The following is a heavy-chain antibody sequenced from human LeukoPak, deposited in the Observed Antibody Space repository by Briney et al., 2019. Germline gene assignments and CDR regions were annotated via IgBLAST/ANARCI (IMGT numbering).Heavy chain of an antibody. D-gene: IGHD2-15*01. J-gene: IGHJ6*02. CDR3: AKEGMGDCSGGSCRLNLYYYYGMGV. V-gene: IGHV3-23*01. CDR2: ISGSGGST. CDR1: GFTFSSYA. Sequence: PGGSLRLSCAVSGFTFSSYAMSWVRQAPGKGLEWVSAISGSGGSTYYADSVKGRFTISRDNSKNTLYLQMNSLRAEDTAVYYCAKEGMGDCSGGSCRLNLYYYYGMGVWGQGTTVTVSS.